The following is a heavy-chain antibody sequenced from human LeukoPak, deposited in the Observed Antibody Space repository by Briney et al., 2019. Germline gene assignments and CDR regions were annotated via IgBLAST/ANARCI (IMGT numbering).Heavy chain of an antibody. CDR3: AREAIFGVVREYYFDY. V-gene: IGHV1-46*01. D-gene: IGHD3-3*01. J-gene: IGHJ4*02. Sequence: QKFQGRVTMTRDTSTITVYMELSSLRSDDTAVYYCAREAIFGVVREYYFDYWGQGTLVTVS.